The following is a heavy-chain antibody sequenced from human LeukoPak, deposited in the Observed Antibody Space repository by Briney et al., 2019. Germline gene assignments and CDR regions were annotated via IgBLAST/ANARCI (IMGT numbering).Heavy chain of an antibody. V-gene: IGHV1-46*01. CDR1: GYSFTSYH. D-gene: IGHD6-19*01. J-gene: IGHJ4*02. CDR3: ARDRGTSDWYRRGYYFDY. Sequence: ASVKVSCKASGYSFTSYHMHWVRQAPGQGLEWMGIINPSDGSTSYAQKFHGRVTLTRDTSTSTVYMELSSLRSEDTAVHYCARDRGTSDWYRRGYYFDYWGQGTLVTVSS. CDR2: INPSDGST.